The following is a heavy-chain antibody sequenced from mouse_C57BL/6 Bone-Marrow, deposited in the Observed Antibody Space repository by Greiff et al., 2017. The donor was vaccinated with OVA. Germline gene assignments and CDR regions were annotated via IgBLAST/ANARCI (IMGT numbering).Heavy chain of an antibody. Sequence: EVHLVESGGGLVKPGGSLKLSCAASGFTFSSYAMSWVRQTPEKRLEWVATISDGGSYTYYPDNVKGRFTISRDNAKNNLYMQMSHLKSEDTAMYYCARSIYYYGSSYLYYAMDYWGQGTSVTVSS. CDR3: ARSIYYYGSSYLYYAMDY. D-gene: IGHD1-1*01. V-gene: IGHV5-4*01. CDR2: ISDGGSYT. CDR1: GFTFSSYA. J-gene: IGHJ4*01.